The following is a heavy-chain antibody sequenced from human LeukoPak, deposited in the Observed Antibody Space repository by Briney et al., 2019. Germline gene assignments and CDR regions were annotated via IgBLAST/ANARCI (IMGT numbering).Heavy chain of an antibody. V-gene: IGHV3-20*04. CDR3: ARLTSTWYGGQDF. D-gene: IGHD6-13*01. CDR2: INWNGGST. J-gene: IGHJ4*02. CDR1: GFTFDDYA. Sequence: GGSLRLSCAASGFTFDDYAMSWVRQAPGKGLEWVSGINWNGGSTGYADSVKDRFTISRDNAKNSLYLQMNSLRAEDTALYYCARLTSTWYGGQDFWGQGTLVTVSS.